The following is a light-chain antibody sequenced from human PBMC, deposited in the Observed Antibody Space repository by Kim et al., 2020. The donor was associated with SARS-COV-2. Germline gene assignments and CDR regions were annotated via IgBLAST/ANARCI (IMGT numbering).Light chain of an antibody. CDR2: EGT. Sequence: GQAITISCIGTGRTIGNYDFVSWYQHHTGKTPKLIIYEGTKRPPGVSNRFSGSKSGNTASLTISGLQAEDEADYYCCSYAGTATYVFGPGTKVTVL. CDR3: CSYAGTATYV. J-gene: IGLJ1*01. V-gene: IGLV2-23*01. CDR1: GRTIGNYDF.